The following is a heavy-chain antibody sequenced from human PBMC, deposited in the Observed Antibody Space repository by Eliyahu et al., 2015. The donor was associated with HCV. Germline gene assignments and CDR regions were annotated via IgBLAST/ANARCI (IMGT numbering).Heavy chain of an antibody. CDR3: AHSRTTFYCSSTSCYNYYYGMDV. D-gene: IGHD2-2*02. CDR2: IYWDDDK. V-gene: IGHV2-5*02. J-gene: IGHJ6*02. Sequence: QITLKESGPTLVKPTQTLTLTCTFSGFSLSTSGVGVGWIRQPPGKALEWLALIYWDDDKRYSPSLKSRLTITKDTSKNQVVLTMTNMDPVDTATYYCAHSRTTFYCSSTSCYNYYYGMDVWGQGTTVTVSS. CDR1: GFSLSTSGVG.